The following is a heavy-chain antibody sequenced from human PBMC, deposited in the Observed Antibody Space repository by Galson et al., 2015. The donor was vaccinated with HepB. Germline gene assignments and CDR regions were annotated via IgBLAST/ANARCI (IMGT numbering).Heavy chain of an antibody. CDR1: GFDLSSYG. V-gene: IGHV3-33*01. CDR3: MRDVKWVGDTLFYVGTDV. CDR2: IWNDGSYK. J-gene: IGHJ3*01. Sequence: SLRLPCAASGFDLSSYGMQWVRQAPGMGLEWVAGIWNDGSYKYYGDSVKGRFTVSRDNSKTTPFLQRNSLRVEETAVYYCMRDVKWVGDTLFYVGTDVGGQGTMVTVYS. D-gene: IGHD3-10*01.